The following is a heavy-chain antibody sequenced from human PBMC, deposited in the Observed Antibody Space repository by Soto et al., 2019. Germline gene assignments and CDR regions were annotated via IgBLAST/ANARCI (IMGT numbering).Heavy chain of an antibody. D-gene: IGHD6-13*01. V-gene: IGHV4-4*02. J-gene: IGHJ4*02. CDR3: ARSPRSISAGGIDY. CDR1: GGSISSSNL. CDR2: IYHTGTT. Sequence: QVQLQESGPGLVKPSGTLSLTCAVSGGSISSSNLWTWVRQPPGKGLEWIGEIYHTGTTNYNPSLKSRVTISVDKSKNHFSLKLYSVTAADTAVYYCARSPRSISAGGIDYWGQGILVTVSS.